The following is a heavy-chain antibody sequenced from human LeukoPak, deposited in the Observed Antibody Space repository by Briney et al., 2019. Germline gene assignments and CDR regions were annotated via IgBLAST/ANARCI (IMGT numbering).Heavy chain of an antibody. V-gene: IGHV3-11*01. CDR2: ISSSGSTK. J-gene: IGHJ5*02. Sequence: GGSLRLSCAASGFTFSDYYMSWIRQAPGKGLEWVSYISSSGSTKYYADSVKGRFTISRDNAKNSLYLQMNSLRAEDTAVYYCARHGIVGARVSNWFDPWGQGTLVTVSS. CDR3: ARHGIVGARVSNWFDP. D-gene: IGHD1-26*01. CDR1: GFTFSDYY.